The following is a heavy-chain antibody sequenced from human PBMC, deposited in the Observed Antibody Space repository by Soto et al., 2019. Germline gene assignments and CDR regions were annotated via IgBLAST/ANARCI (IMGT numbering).Heavy chain of an antibody. V-gene: IGHV3-21*01. D-gene: IGHD2-15*01. CDR3: ASATVVAATFDF. J-gene: IGHJ4*02. CDR1: GFAFRSYN. CDR2: ISSGSSNI. Sequence: EVQLVESGGGLVKPGGSLTLSCAASGFAFRSYNMNWVRQAPGKGLEWVASISSGSSNIYYADSVKGRFTISRDNAKNSLFLQMDRLRAEDSAVYYFASATVVAATFDFWGQGTLVTVSS.